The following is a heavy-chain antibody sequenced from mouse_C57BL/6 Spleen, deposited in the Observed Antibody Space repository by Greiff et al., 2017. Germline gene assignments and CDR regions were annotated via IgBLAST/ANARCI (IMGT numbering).Heavy chain of an antibody. V-gene: IGHV5-12*01. CDR3: ARHRIYYDYPYYYAMDY. CDR2: ISNGGGST. D-gene: IGHD2-4*01. CDR1: GFTFSDYY. Sequence: EVKVEESGGGLVQPGGSLKLSCAASGFTFSDYYMYWVRQTPEKRLEWVAYISNGGGSTYYPDTVKGRFTISRDNAKNTLYLQMSRLKSEDTAMYYCARHRIYYDYPYYYAMDYWGQGTSVTVSS. J-gene: IGHJ4*01.